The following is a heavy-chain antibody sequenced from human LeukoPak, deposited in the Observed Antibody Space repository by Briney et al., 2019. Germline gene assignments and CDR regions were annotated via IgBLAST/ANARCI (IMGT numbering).Heavy chain of an antibody. CDR3: ARQIIGGTRWFDP. Sequence: GGSLRLSCAASGLTFDKYAMTWVRQAPGKGLEWVSTITGSGGGSYYADSVKGRFTISRDNSKNTLYLQMNNLRAEDTAIYYCARQIIGGTRWFDPWGQGALVTVSS. CDR2: ITGSGGGS. D-gene: IGHD3-3*01. CDR1: GLTFDKYA. J-gene: IGHJ5*02. V-gene: IGHV3-23*01.